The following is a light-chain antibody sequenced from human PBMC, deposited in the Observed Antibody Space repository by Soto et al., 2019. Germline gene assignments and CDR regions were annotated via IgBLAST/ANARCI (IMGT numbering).Light chain of an antibody. CDR1: SSDVGGYNY. CDR3: TSYTSRSTRV. Sequence: QSVLTQPASVSGSPGQSITISRTGTSSDVGGYNYVSWYQQHPGKAPKLMIYEVSNRPSGISNRFSGSKSGNTASLTISGLQAEDEADYYCTSYTSRSTRVFGTGTKVTVL. CDR2: EVS. J-gene: IGLJ1*01. V-gene: IGLV2-14*01.